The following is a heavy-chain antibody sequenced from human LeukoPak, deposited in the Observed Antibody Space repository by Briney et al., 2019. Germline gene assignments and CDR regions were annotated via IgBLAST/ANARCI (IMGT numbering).Heavy chain of an antibody. CDR1: GYTLTELS. CDR3: AREAGIVVVPAADYYYGMDV. Sequence: ASVKVSCKVSGYTLTELSMHWVRQAPGKGLEWMGGFDPEDGETIYAQKFQGRVTMTTDTSTSTAYMELRSLRSDDTAVYYCAREAGIVVVPAADYYYGMDVWGQGTTVTVSS. D-gene: IGHD2-2*01. J-gene: IGHJ6*02. V-gene: IGHV1-24*01. CDR2: FDPEDGET.